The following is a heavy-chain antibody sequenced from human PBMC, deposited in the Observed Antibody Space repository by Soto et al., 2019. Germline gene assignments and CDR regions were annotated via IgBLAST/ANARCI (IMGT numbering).Heavy chain of an antibody. V-gene: IGHV4-4*02. CDR3: ATRRDGSGSLDQ. CDR2: SYHSGST. D-gene: IGHD3-10*01. J-gene: IGHJ4*02. Sequence: SETLSLTCAVSGASISSSNWLNWFLQPPGKGLEWIGESYHSGSTSYNPSLKSRGTLSVERSKNQFSLKLSSVTAADTAVYFCATRRDGSGSLDQWGQGTLVTVSS. CDR1: GASISSSNW.